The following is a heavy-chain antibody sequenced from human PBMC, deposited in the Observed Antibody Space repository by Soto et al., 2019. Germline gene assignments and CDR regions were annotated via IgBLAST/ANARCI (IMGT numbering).Heavy chain of an antibody. CDR3: ARGGPYDFWSGAPVFNWFDP. Sequence: CTVSGDSISSDFYWSWIRQPPGKGLQWVGYIYYSGSTYYNPSLESRITLSVDMSKNQFSLNLSSVTAADTAVYYCARGGPYDFWSGAPVFNWFDPWGQGTLVTVSS. CDR2: IYYSGST. D-gene: IGHD3-3*01. J-gene: IGHJ5*02. CDR1: GDSISSDFY. V-gene: IGHV4-30-4*01.